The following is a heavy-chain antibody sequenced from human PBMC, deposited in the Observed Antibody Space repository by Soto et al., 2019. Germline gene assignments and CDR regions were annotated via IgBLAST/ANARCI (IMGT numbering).Heavy chain of an antibody. J-gene: IGHJ4*02. V-gene: IGHV4-4*02. CDR3: ARTVSSSLFLRGYFFDF. CDR1: GGSISSGNW. Sequence: QVQLQESGPGLVKPSGTLSLTCAVSGGSISSGNWWSWVRQPPRKGLERIEEIYHSGSTNYNQSLKGRVTITVDKSNIQFPPKLSSVTAADMGVYYCARTVSSSLFLRGYFFDFWGQGILVIVPS. CDR2: IYHSGST. D-gene: IGHD3-3*01.